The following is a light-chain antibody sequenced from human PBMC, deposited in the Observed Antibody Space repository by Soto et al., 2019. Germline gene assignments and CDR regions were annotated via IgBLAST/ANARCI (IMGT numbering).Light chain of an antibody. CDR3: QSYDSGLSSSV. Sequence: QPVLTQPPSVSGAPGQRVTISCTGSSSNIGAGFDVHWYQQLPGTAPKLLIYDNTNRPSGVPDRFSGARSGTSASLAITGLQAEDEADYYCQSYDSGLSSSVFGGGTRLTVL. V-gene: IGLV1-40*01. J-gene: IGLJ3*02. CDR1: SSNIGAGFD. CDR2: DNT.